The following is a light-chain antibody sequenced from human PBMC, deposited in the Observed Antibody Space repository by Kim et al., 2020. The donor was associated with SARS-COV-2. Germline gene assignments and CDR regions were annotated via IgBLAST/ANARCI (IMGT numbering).Light chain of an antibody. V-gene: IGLV1-40*01. CDR3: QSYDSSLSGSKV. CDR2: GNS. Sequence: VTISCTGNSSNIGAGYDVQWYQQFPGTAPKVLIYGNSNRPSGIPDRFSGSKSATSASLAITGLQAEDEADYYCQSYDSSLSGSKVFGGGTQLTVL. J-gene: IGLJ3*02. CDR1: SSNIGAGYD.